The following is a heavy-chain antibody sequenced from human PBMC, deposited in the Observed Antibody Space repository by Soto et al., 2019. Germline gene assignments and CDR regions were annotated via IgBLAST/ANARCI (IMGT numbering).Heavy chain of an antibody. CDR2: VYYTGST. J-gene: IGHJ4*02. CDR1: GDSISTFY. V-gene: IGHV4-59*01. D-gene: IGHD3-22*01. CDR3: ARGRTVRNYADDSSDYFYFFDY. Sequence: SETLSLTCTVSGDSISTFYWGWMRQSPGKELEWIGYVYYTGSTNHNPSLKSRVTISVDRSKSQFSLKLTSANAADTAVYYCARGRTVRNYADDSSDYFYFFDYWGQGTQITASS.